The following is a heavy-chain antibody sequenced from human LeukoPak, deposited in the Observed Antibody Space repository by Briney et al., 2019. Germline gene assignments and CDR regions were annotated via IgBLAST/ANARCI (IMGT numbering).Heavy chain of an antibody. CDR3: ARPGYSSSWYYYYMDV. CDR2: ISSSSSYI. CDR1: GFTFRSDA. V-gene: IGHV3-21*01. J-gene: IGHJ6*03. D-gene: IGHD6-13*01. Sequence: GGSLRLSCTASGFTFRSDAMNWVRQAPGKGLEWVSSISSSSSYIYYADSVKGRFTISRDNAKNSLYLQMNSLRAEDTAVYYCARPGYSSSWYYYYMDVWGKGTTVTVSS.